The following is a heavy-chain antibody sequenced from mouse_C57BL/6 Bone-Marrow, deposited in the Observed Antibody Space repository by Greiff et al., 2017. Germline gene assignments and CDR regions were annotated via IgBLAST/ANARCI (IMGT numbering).Heavy chain of an antibody. CDR3: ATTVVGDD. V-gene: IGHV1-26*01. D-gene: IGHD1-1*01. J-gene: IGHJ2*01. CDR2: INPNNGGT. CDR1: GYTFTDYY. Sequence: EVQLQQSGPELVKPGASVKISCKASGYTFTDYYMNWVKQSHGKSLEWIGDINPNNGGTSYNQKFKGKATLTVDKSSSTAYMELRSLTSEDSAVYYCATTVVGDDWGKGTTLTVSS.